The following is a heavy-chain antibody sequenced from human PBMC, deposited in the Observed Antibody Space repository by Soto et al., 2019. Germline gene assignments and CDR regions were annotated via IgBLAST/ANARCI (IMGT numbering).Heavy chain of an antibody. CDR3: ARPGNYGSGSYLYYLDY. D-gene: IGHD3-10*01. V-gene: IGHV4-59*08. J-gene: IGHJ4*02. CDR2: IYYSGSN. CDR1: GAFPSSYY. Sequence: SETPSLTCTGSGAFPSSYYWRWVRPPPGEGLEWIGYIYYSGSNNYNPSLKSRVTISVDTSKKQFSLKLSSVTAADTAVYYCARPGNYGSGSYLYYLDYWGQGTLVTVSS.